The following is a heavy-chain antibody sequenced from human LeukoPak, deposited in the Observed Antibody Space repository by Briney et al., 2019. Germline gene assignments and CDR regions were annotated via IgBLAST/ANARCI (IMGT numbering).Heavy chain of an antibody. V-gene: IGHV4-59*12. CDR3: ARESSSSSGRRAFDI. J-gene: IGHJ3*02. CDR2: IYYSGST. D-gene: IGHD6-6*01. Sequence: SETLSLTCTVSGGSISRYYWSWIRQPPGKGLEWIGYIYYSGSTNYNPSLKSRLTISIDTSENQFSLKLSSVTAADTAVYYCARESSSSSGRRAFDIWGQGTMVTVSS. CDR1: GGSISRYY.